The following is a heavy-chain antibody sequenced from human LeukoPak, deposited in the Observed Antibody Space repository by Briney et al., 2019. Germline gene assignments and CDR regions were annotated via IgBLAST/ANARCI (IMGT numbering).Heavy chain of an antibody. Sequence: GGSLRLSCAVSAFTVSCNYVSWVRQAPGKGLEWVSVIYGGGSTNYADSVKGRFTISRDNSKNTLYLQMNSLRAEDTAVYYCARDHSGSYQRAFDIWGQGTMVTVSS. CDR1: AFTVSCNY. CDR2: IYGGGST. V-gene: IGHV3-66*02. CDR3: ARDHSGSYQRAFDI. D-gene: IGHD1-26*01. J-gene: IGHJ3*02.